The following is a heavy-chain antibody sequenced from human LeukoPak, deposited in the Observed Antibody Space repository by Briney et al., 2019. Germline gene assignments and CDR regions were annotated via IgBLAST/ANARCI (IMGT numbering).Heavy chain of an antibody. CDR2: IYYSGST. J-gene: IGHJ4*02. Sequence: SETLSLTCTVSGGSISSYYWSWLWQPPGKGLEWIGYIYYSGSTNYNPSLKSRVTISVDTSKNQFSLKLSSVTAADTAVYYCARQGLQSNFDCWGQGTLVTVSS. CDR3: ARQGLQSNFDC. V-gene: IGHV4-59*08. D-gene: IGHD4-11*01. CDR1: GGSISSYY.